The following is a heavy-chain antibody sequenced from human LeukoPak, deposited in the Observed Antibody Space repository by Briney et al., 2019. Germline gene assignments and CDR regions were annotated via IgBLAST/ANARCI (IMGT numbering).Heavy chain of an antibody. Sequence: ASVKVSCKASGYTFTSYDINWVRQATGQGLEWMGWMNPNSGNTGYAQKFQGRVTMTRNTSISTAYMELSSLRSEDTAVYYCARGMCSSSCYDYWGQGTLVTVSS. CDR2: MNPNSGNT. J-gene: IGHJ4*02. D-gene: IGHD6-6*01. CDR1: GYTFTSYD. V-gene: IGHV1-8*01. CDR3: ARGMCSSSCYDY.